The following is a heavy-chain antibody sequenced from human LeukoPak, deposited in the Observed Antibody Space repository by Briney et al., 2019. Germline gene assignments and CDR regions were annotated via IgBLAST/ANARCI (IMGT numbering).Heavy chain of an antibody. J-gene: IGHJ5*02. CDR1: GGSISSYY. D-gene: IGHD3-22*01. Sequence: PSETLSLTCTVSGGSISSYYWSWIRQPPGKGLEWTGYIYYSGSTNYNPSLKSRVTISVDTSKNQFSLKLSSVTAADTAVYYCARLLMVYYDSSGYYWFDPWGQGTLVTVSS. V-gene: IGHV4-59*01. CDR3: ARLLMVYYDSSGYYWFDP. CDR2: IYYSGST.